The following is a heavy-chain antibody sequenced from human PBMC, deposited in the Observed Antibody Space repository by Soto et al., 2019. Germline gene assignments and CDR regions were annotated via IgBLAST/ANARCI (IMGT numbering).Heavy chain of an antibody. CDR2: IYYSGST. CDR1: GGSISSYY. CDR3: AREAGSTAGSGSLFDS. D-gene: IGHD3-10*01. Sequence: XETLSPTCTVSGGSISSYYWSWIRQPPGKGLEWIGYIYYSGSTNYNPSLKSRVTISVDTSKNQFSLKLSSVTAADTAVYYCAREAGSTAGSGSLFDSWGQGTLVTVSS. V-gene: IGHV4-59*01. J-gene: IGHJ4*02.